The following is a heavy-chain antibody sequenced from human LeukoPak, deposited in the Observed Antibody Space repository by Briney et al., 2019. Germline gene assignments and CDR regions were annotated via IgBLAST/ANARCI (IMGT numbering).Heavy chain of an antibody. D-gene: IGHD6-19*01. J-gene: IGHJ3*02. CDR3: ARVEPQWLLLGNAFDI. V-gene: IGHV1-8*01. CDR2: MNPNNGNT. Sequence: ASVKVSCKASGYTFTSYDINWVRQATGQGLEWMGRMNPNNGNTGYAQKFQGRVTMTRNTSISTAYMELSSLRSEDTAVYYCARVEPQWLLLGNAFDIWGQGTMVTVSS. CDR1: GYTFTSYD.